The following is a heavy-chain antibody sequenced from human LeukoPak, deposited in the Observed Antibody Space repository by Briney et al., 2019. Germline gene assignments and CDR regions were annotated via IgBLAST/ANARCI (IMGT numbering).Heavy chain of an antibody. CDR3: ARGLGVVTAQSEQPKPRYFDL. D-gene: IGHD2-21*02. CDR2: INHSGST. J-gene: IGHJ2*01. Sequence: SETLSLTCAVYGGSFSGYYWSWIRQPPGKGLEWIGEINHSGSTNYNPSLKSRVTISVDTSKNQFSLKLSSVTAADTAVYYCARGLGVVTAQSEQPKPRYFDLWGRGTQVTVSS. V-gene: IGHV4-34*01. CDR1: GGSFSGYY.